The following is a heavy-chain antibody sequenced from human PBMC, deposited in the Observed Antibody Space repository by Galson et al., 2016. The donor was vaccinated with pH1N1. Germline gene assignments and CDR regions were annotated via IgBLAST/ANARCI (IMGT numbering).Heavy chain of an antibody. V-gene: IGHV4-59*01. CDR1: GGSISSYY. J-gene: IGHJ6*03. D-gene: IGHD6-6*01. CDR3: AKSVAARPPYMDV. Sequence: ETLSLTCSVSGGSISSYYWSYIRQPPGRGLEWIGYIYYSADYSGSTNYNPSLKSRVTISVDTSKNQLSLKLRSVTAADTAVYYCAKSVAARPPYMDVWGKGTTVTVSS. CDR2: IYYSADYSGST.